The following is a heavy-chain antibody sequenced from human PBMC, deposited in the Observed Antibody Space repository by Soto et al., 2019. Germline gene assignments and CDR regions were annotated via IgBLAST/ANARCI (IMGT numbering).Heavy chain of an antibody. D-gene: IGHD4-17*01. V-gene: IGHV1-18*04. CDR2: ISTYSGNA. Sequence: QVYVVQSGAEVKQPGDSVKVSCKTSGYIFVDYGINWVRQAPGQGLEWMGWISTYSGNANLAQKFQGRVTLTTDTSTRTAYMELRSQRSDDTAVYYCAKRTAGTTWGESDYWGQGALVTVSS. J-gene: IGHJ4*02. CDR3: AKRTAGTTWGESDY. CDR1: GYIFVDYG.